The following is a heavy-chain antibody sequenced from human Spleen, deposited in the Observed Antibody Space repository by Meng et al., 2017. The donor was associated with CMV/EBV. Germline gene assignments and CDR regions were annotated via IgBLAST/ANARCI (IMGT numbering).Heavy chain of an antibody. CDR1: GGSISSSSYY. CDR3: ARDSGYSNYYYGMDV. D-gene: IGHD4-11*01. J-gene: IGHJ6*02. V-gene: IGHV4-39*07. Sequence: SETLSLTCTVYGGSISSSSYYWGWIRQPPGKGLEWIGSIYYSGSTYYNPSLKSRVTISVDTSKNQFSLKLSSVTAADTAVYYCARDSGYSNYYYGMDVWGQGTTVTVSS. CDR2: IYYSGST.